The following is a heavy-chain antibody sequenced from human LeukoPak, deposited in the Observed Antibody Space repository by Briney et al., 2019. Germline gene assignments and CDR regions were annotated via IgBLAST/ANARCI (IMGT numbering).Heavy chain of an antibody. J-gene: IGHJ4*02. V-gene: IGHV1-69*04. CDR2: IIPILGIA. Sequence: ASVKVSCKASGGTFSSYAISWVRQAPGQGLEWMGRIIPILGIANYAQKFQGRVTITADKSTSTAYMELSSLRSEDTAVYYCARDARELLGPADYWGQGTLVTVSS. CDR1: GGTFSSYA. CDR3: ARDARELLGPADY. D-gene: IGHD1-26*01.